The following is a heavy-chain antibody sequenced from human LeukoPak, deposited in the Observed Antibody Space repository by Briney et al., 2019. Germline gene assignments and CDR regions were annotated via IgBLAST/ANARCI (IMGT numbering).Heavy chain of an antibody. V-gene: IGHV5-51*01. CDR1: GYTFTNYW. CDR3: ARRPLRSSGYYFDY. Sequence: GKPLNISCMSSGYTFTNYWIGWVRHMPGKGLEYMGIIYPGDSDTRYSPSFQGQVTISVDKSITTAYLQWSSLKASHTAMYYCARRPLRSSGYYFDYWGQGTLVTVSS. CDR2: IYPGDSDT. D-gene: IGHD3-22*01. J-gene: IGHJ4*02.